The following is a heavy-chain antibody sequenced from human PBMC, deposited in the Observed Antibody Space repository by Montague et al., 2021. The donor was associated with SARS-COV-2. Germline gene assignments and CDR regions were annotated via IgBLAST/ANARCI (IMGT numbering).Heavy chain of an antibody. Sequence: SLRLSCAASGFTFGNYWMHWVRQAPVKGLVWVSRISTDGSTTTYXDSVKGRFTISRDNAKNTLYLQMNSLRAEDTAVYYCVRVNYDILTDYYFLDYWGQGTLVTVSS. V-gene: IGHV3-74*01. CDR2: ISTDGSTT. D-gene: IGHD3-9*01. CDR3: VRVNYDILTDYYFLDY. J-gene: IGHJ4*02. CDR1: GFTFGNYW.